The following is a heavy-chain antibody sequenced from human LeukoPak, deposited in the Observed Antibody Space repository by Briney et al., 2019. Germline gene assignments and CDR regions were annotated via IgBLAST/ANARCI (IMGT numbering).Heavy chain of an antibody. D-gene: IGHD6-13*01. CDR3: ARRDSSSWLGENWFDP. J-gene: IGHJ5*02. V-gene: IGHV4-61*01. CDR2: IYYSGST. Sequence: SEPLSLTCSVSGGSVSSGNYYWSWVRQPPGKGLEWIGYIYYSGSTDYNPSLKSRVTISVDTSKNQFSLRLSSVTAADTAVYYCARRDSSSWLGENWFDPWGQGTLVTVSS. CDR1: GGSVSSGNYY.